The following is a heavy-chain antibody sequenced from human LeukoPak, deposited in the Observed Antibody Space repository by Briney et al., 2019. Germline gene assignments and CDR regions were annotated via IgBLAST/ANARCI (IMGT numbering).Heavy chain of an antibody. CDR1: GVSMSAYQ. V-gene: IGHV4-4*09. CDR3: ATSNDAKIAPFDH. D-gene: IGHD2-21*01. CDR2: INTKGET. J-gene: IGHJ4*02. Sequence: SETLSLTCAVSGVSMSAYQWSWVRQSPEKGLEWIGCINTKGETSYNPSLKSRVTTSVDTSKSQFSLRLTSVTAADTAVYYCATSNDAKIAPFDHWGQGAPVTVSS.